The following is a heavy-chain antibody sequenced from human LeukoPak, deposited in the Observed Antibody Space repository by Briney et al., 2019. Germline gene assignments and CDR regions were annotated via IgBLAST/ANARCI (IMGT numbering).Heavy chain of an antibody. D-gene: IGHD2-15*01. V-gene: IGHV3-74*01. CDR1: RFNFSAYW. CDR3: ARVGFLLSGAFDI. CDR2: INSGGSST. J-gene: IGHJ3*02. Sequence: PGGSLRLSCAASRFNFSAYWMHWVRQAPGKGLVWVSLINSGGSSTTYADSVKGRFTISRDSAKNTLYLQMNSLRAEDTAVYYCARVGFLLSGAFDIWGQGTMVTVSS.